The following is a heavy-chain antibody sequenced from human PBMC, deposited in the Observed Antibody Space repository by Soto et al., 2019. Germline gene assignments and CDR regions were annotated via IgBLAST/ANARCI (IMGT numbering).Heavy chain of an antibody. V-gene: IGHV3-33*01. CDR2: IWYDGSNK. J-gene: IGHJ6*02. D-gene: IGHD3-22*01. CDR3: ARRREDDSSGYFPYYYYGMGV. Sequence: QVQLVESGGGVVQPGRSLRLSCAASGFTFSSYGMHWVRQAPGKGLEWVAVIWYDGSNKYYADSVKGRFTISRDNSKNTLYLQMNSLRAEDTAVYYCARRREDDSSGYFPYYYYGMGVWGQGTTVTVSS. CDR1: GFTFSSYG.